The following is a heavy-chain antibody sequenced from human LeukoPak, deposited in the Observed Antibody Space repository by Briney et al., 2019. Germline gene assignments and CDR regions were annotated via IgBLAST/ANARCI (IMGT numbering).Heavy chain of an antibody. J-gene: IGHJ4*02. CDR1: GGSISSYY. D-gene: IGHD3-9*01. Sequence: PSETLSLTCTVSGGSISSYYWSWIRQPPGKGLEWIGYIYYSGSTNYNPSLKGRVTISVDTSKNQFSLKLSSVTAADTAVYYCARVRYFDWLSIDYWGQGTLVTVSS. V-gene: IGHV4-59*01. CDR2: IYYSGST. CDR3: ARVRYFDWLSIDY.